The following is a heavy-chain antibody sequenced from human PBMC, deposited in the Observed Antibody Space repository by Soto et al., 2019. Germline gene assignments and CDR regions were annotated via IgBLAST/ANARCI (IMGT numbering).Heavy chain of an antibody. Sequence: LRLSCAASGFTFSSYGIHWVRQAPGKGLEWVAVISYDGTNKYYADSVKGRFTLSRDNSKKTLYLQMNSLRPEDTAVYYCARDGPYTLFGVLNYGMDVWGQGTTVTVSS. J-gene: IGHJ6*02. CDR1: GFTFSSYG. CDR3: ARDGPYTLFGVLNYGMDV. CDR2: ISYDGTNK. D-gene: IGHD3-3*01. V-gene: IGHV3-30*03.